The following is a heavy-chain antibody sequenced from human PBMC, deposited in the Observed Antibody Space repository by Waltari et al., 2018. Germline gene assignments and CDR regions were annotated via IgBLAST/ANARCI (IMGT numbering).Heavy chain of an antibody. Sequence: QVQLVQSGAEVKKPGSSVKVSCKASGGTFSSYAISWVRQAPGQGLEWMGGIIPIFGTANYAQKFQGRVTITADKSTSTAYLELSSLRSEDTALYYCARVIGLPGYSRYDYDAWGQGTLVTVSS. D-gene: IGHD5-12*01. CDR1: GGTFSSYA. CDR2: IIPIFGTA. V-gene: IGHV1-69*14. CDR3: ARVIGLPGYSRYDYDA. J-gene: IGHJ4*02.